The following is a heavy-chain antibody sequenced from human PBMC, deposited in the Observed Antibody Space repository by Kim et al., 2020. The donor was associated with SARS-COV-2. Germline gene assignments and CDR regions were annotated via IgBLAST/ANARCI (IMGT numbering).Heavy chain of an antibody. J-gene: IGHJ4*02. CDR3: ARLYSSSSPLDY. V-gene: IGHV5-51*01. D-gene: IGHD6-6*01. Sequence: RYSPSFQGQVTISADKSISTAYLQWSSLKASDTAMYYCARLYSSSSPLDYWGQGTLVTVSS.